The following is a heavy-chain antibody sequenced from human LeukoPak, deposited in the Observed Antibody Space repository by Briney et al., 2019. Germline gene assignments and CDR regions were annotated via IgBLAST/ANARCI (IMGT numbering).Heavy chain of an antibody. J-gene: IGHJ3*02. CDR2: SYYSGST. CDR3: ARRSSGSTAAFDI. Sequence: SETLSLTCTVPSGSISSTSYYWGWIRQPPGKGLEWIGSSYYSGSTYYNPSLKSRVTISVDTSKNQFSLKLSSVTAADAAVYYCARRSSGSTAAFDIWGQGTMVTVSS. CDR1: SGSISSTSYY. D-gene: IGHD1-26*01. V-gene: IGHV4-39*01.